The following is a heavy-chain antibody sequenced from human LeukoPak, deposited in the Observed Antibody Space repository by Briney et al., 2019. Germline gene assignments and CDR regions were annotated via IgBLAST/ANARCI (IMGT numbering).Heavy chain of an antibody. D-gene: IGHD3-10*01. J-gene: IGHJ4*02. CDR1: GYTFTSYY. CDR3: AREFDYYGDY. Sequence: ASVKDSCKASGYTFTSYYTQWVRQAPGQGLERMGIINPSGGSTTYAQQSQGRVTMTRGTSTSTVYMELSSLRSEDTAVDYCAREFDYYGDYWGQGTLVTVSS. V-gene: IGHV1-46*01. CDR2: INPSGGST.